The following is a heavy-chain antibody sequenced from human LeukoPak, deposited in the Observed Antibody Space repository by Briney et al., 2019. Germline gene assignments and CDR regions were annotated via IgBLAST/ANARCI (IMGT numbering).Heavy chain of an antibody. CDR1: GFTFSNAW. J-gene: IGHJ6*02. V-gene: IGHV3-15*01. CDR2: IKSKTDGGTT. D-gene: IGHD3-9*01. CDR3: TRQLTYHDTSPVLGDAMDV. Sequence: GGSLRLSCAASGFTFSNAWMSWVRQAPGKGLEWVGRIKSKTDGGTTDYAAPVKGRFTISRDNARNSLYLQLNSLSAEDTAVYYCTRQLTYHDTSPVLGDAMDVWGQGTTVIVSS.